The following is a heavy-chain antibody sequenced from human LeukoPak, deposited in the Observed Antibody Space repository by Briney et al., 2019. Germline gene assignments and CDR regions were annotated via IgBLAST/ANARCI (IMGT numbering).Heavy chain of an antibody. J-gene: IGHJ4*02. CDR1: GYTFTGYY. CDR3: ARVDTNHNKYSYVQAYFDY. V-gene: IGHV1-2*02. D-gene: IGHD5-18*01. Sequence: GASVKVSCKASGYTFTGYYMHWVRQAPGQGLEWMGWINPNSGGTNYAQKFQGRVTMTRDTSISTVYMELSRLRSDDTAVYYCARVDTNHNKYSYVQAYFDYWGQETLVTVSS. CDR2: INPNSGGT.